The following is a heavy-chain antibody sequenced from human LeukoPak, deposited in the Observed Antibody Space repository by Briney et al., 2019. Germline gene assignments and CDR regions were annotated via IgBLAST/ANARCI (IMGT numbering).Heavy chain of an antibody. CDR1: GFTFSSFT. Sequence: GGSLRLSCVVSGFTFSSFTMSWVRQAPGKGLEWVSAISGSGGSTYYAGSVKGRFSISRDNSKNTLYLQMSSLRAEDTAVYYCAKEESGTYWTWEYWGQGTLVTVSS. CDR3: AKEESGTYWTWEY. D-gene: IGHD1-26*01. J-gene: IGHJ4*02. CDR2: ISGSGGST. V-gene: IGHV3-23*01.